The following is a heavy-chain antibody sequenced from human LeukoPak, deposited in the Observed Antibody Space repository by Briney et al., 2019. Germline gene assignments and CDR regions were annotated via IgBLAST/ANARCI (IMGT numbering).Heavy chain of an antibody. J-gene: IGHJ4*02. Sequence: KPGGSLRLSCAASGFTFSDFYITWIRQAPGKGLKWVSYISSSSSYTNYADSVKGRFTISRDNSKNTVYLQMNSLRAEDTAVYYCAKFWDFGDYAIDYWGQGTLVTVSS. V-gene: IGHV3-11*03. CDR3: AKFWDFGDYAIDY. D-gene: IGHD4-17*01. CDR2: ISSSSSYT. CDR1: GFTFSDFY.